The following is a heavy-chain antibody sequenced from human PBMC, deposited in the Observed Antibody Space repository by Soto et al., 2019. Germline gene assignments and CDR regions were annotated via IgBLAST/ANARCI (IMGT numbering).Heavy chain of an antibody. V-gene: IGHV3-53*01. CDR3: ARAQVFRFLQWFPDY. J-gene: IGHJ4*02. Sequence: GGSLRLSCAASGFSVSSSYMSWVRQAPGKGLEWVSVIYSGGSRYYADSVEDRFSISRDNSKNTLYLQMNSLRAEDTAMYYCARAQVFRFLQWFPDYWGQGTLVTVSS. CDR2: IYSGGSR. CDR1: GFSVSSSY. D-gene: IGHD3-3*01.